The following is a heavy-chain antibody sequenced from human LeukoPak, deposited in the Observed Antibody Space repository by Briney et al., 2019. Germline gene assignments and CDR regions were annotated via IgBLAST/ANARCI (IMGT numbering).Heavy chain of an antibody. J-gene: IGHJ4*02. V-gene: IGHV3-21*01. Sequence: PGGSLRLSCAASGFTFSSYAMNWVRQAPGKGLEWVSSISSSSSSYIHYADSVKGRFTISRDNAKNSLYLQMNSLRAEDTAAYYCASFVGHLSSSPPFDYWGQGTLVTVSS. CDR3: ASFVGHLSSSPPFDY. CDR1: GFTFSSYA. D-gene: IGHD6-6*01. CDR2: ISSSSSSYI.